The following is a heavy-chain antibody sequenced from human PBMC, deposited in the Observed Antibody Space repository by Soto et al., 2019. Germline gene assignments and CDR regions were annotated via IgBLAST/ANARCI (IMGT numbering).Heavy chain of an antibody. V-gene: IGHV3-74*01. CDR3: ARDGDYYDSGTVPYYFDF. J-gene: IGHJ4*02. CDR1: GFSFSNYW. CDR2: INSDESST. D-gene: IGHD3-10*01. Sequence: PGGSLRLSCAASGFSFSNYWMHCVRQAPGKGLVWVSRINSDESSTSYADSVKGRFTISRDNAKNTLYLQMNSLRVEDTAVYYCARDGDYYDSGTVPYYFDFWGQGTLVTVSS.